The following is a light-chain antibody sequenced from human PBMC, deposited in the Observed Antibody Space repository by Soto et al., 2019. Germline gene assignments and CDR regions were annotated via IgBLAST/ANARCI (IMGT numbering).Light chain of an antibody. V-gene: IGLV2-14*01. Sequence: QSVLTQPPSASGSPGQSVTISCTGTSSDVGDYNYVSWYQQHPGKAPKLMIYEVSNRPSGVSNRFSGSKSGNTASLTISGLQAEDEADYYCSSYTSSSTPYVFGTGTKVTVL. CDR2: EVS. CDR3: SSYTSSSTPYV. CDR1: SSDVGDYNY. J-gene: IGLJ1*01.